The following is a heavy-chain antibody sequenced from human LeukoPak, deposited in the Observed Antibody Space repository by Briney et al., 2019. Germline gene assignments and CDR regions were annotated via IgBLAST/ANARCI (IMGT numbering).Heavy chain of an antibody. Sequence: EASVKVSCKASGYTFTSYGITWVRQAPGQGLEWMGWIDAYNDNTNYAQKLQGRVTMTTDTSTSTAYMELRSLRSDDTAVYYCARISLGYCSSTSCFDYWGQGTLVTVSS. CDR2: IDAYNDNT. J-gene: IGHJ4*02. CDR1: GYTFTSYG. V-gene: IGHV1-18*01. CDR3: ARISLGYCSSTSCFDY. D-gene: IGHD2-2*01.